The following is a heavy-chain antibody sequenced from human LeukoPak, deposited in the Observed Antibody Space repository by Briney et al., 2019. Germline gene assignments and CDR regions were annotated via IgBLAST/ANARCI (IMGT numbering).Heavy chain of an antibody. CDR2: IYSGGST. CDR1: GFTVSSNY. D-gene: IGHD5-18*01. Sequence: GVLRLSCAASGFTVSSNYMSWVRQAPGKGLEWVSVIYSGGSTYYADSVKGRFTISRDNSKNTLYLQMSSLRAEDTAVYYCAKKSFRSGYSYGTSFDYWGQGTLVTVSS. V-gene: IGHV3-53*01. J-gene: IGHJ4*02. CDR3: AKKSFRSGYSYGTSFDY.